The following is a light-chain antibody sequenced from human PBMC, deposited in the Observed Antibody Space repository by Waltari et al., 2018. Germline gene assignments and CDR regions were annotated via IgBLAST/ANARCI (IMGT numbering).Light chain of an antibody. CDR3: QSADSSGTYWV. CDR1: ALPKQY. Sequence: SYELTQPPSVSVSPGQTARITCSGDALPKQYAYWYQQKPGQAPVLVINKDSERPSGIPGRFSGSSSGTTVTLTISGVQAEDEADYYCQSADSSGTYWVFGGGTKLTVL. V-gene: IGLV3-25*03. CDR2: KDS. J-gene: IGLJ3*02.